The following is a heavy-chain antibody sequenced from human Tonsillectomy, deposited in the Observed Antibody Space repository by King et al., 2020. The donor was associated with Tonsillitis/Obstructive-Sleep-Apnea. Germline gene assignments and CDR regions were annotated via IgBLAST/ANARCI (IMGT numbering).Heavy chain of an antibody. Sequence: QLVQSGAEVKKPGASVKVSCKASGYSFTSYGISWVRQAPGQGLEWMGWISAYNGDTNYAQILQGRVTMTTDTSTSTANMELRSLRSDDTAVYYCSRDSMSHYFDSSAYYTFAYWGQGTLVTVSS. J-gene: IGHJ4*02. CDR2: ISAYNGDT. D-gene: IGHD3-22*01. CDR1: GYSFTSYG. CDR3: SRDSMSHYFDSSAYYTFAY. V-gene: IGHV1-18*01.